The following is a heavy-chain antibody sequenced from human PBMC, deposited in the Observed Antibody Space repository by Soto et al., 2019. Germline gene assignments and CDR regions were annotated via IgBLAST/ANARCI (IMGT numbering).Heavy chain of an antibody. CDR1: GGCISTYD. CDR3: ARGPGGFGEFSLDY. D-gene: IGHD3-10*01. CDR2: IYSGGSI. V-gene: IGHV4-4*07. Sequence: SQTLSLTCTVSGGCISTYDGSWILQPAGKGLAWIGRIYSGGSINYHPSLKSRVPMSVDMSKNQFSLKLSSVTAADTAVYFCARGPGGFGEFSLDYWGQGTLVTVSS. J-gene: IGHJ4*02.